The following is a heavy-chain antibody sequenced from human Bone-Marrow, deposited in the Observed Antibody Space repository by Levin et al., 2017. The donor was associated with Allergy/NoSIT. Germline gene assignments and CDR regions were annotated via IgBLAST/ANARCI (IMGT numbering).Heavy chain of an antibody. CDR2: INPSGGST. CDR3: ARDLSGGRYSAESFQH. V-gene: IGHV1-46*01. J-gene: IGHJ1*01. CDR1: GYTFTSYS. Sequence: ASVKVSCKASGYTFTSYSMHWVRQAPGQGLEWMGIINPSGGSTTYAQKFQGRVTMTRDTSTSTVYMELSSLRSEDTALYYCARDLSGGRYSAESFQHWGQGTLVTVSS. D-gene: IGHD2-15*01.